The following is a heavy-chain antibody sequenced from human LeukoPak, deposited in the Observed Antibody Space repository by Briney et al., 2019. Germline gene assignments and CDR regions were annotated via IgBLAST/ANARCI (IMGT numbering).Heavy chain of an antibody. V-gene: IGHV3-73*01. J-gene: IGHJ4*02. CDR3: TRDLYGSGSYYNYFDY. Sequence: GGSLRLSCAASGFTFSGSAMHWVREASGKGLEWVGRIRSKANSYATAYAASVKGRFTISRDDSKNTAYLQMNSLKTEDTAVYYCTRDLYGSGSYYNYFDYWGQGTLVTVSS. CDR1: GFTFSGSA. CDR2: IRSKANSYAT. D-gene: IGHD3-10*01.